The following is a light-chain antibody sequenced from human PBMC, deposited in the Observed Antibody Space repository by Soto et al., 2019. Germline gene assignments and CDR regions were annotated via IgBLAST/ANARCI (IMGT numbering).Light chain of an antibody. CDR1: SSDVGGYDY. CDR2: DVT. V-gene: IGLV2-11*01. Sequence: QSALTQPRSVSGSPGQSVTISCTGTSSDVGGYDYVSWYQHHPGKAPKLMIYDVTKRLSGVPDRFSGSKSGNTASLTISGLQADDEADYYCCSYAGTYTGVFGGGTKLTVL. J-gene: IGLJ2*01. CDR3: CSYAGTYTGV.